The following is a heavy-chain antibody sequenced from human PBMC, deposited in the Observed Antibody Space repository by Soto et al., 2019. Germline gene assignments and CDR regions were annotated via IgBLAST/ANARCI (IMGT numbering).Heavy chain of an antibody. CDR1: GGTFSSYA. CDR3: AREGRLVTSYYFDY. J-gene: IGHJ4*02. Sequence: QVQLVQSGAEVKKPGSSVKVSCKVSGGTFSSYAISWVRQAPGQGLEWMGGIIPIFVTANYAQKFQGRFTITADESTSTAYMELSSLRSEDTDVYYCAREGRLVTSYYFDYWGQGPLVTVSS. CDR2: IIPIFVTA. V-gene: IGHV1-69*01. D-gene: IGHD3-10*01.